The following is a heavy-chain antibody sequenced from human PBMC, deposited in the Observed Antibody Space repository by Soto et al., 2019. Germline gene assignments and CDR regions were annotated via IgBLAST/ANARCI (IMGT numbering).Heavy chain of an antibody. D-gene: IGHD2-21*02. J-gene: IGHJ6*02. Sequence: SETLSLTCAVYGGSFSGYYWTWIRQPPGTGLEWIGEINHSGSTNYNPSLKSRVTMSLDSSKNQFSLKLNSVTAADTAVYYCARDLWGYCGTDCYPLDVWGQGTTVTVSS. CDR1: GGSFSGYY. CDR2: INHSGST. V-gene: IGHV4-34*01. CDR3: ARDLWGYCGTDCYPLDV.